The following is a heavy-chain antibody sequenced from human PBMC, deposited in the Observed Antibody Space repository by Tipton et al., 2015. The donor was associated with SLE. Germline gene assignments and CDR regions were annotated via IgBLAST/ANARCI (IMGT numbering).Heavy chain of an antibody. V-gene: IGHV4-59*01. CDR2: IYYSGST. Sequence: TLSLTCTVSGGSISRYYWSWIRQPPGKGLEWIGYIYYSGSTNYNPSLKSRVTISVDTSKNQFSLKLSSVTAADTAVYYCASAHPAYWYFYHWGRGTLVTVSS. CDR1: GGSISRYY. CDR3: ASAHPAYWYFYH. J-gene: IGHJ2*01.